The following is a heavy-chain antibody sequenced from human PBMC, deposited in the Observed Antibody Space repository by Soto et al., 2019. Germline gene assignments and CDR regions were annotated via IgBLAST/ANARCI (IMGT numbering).Heavy chain of an antibody. V-gene: IGHV4-34*01. Sequence: SETLSLTCAVYGGSFSGYYWSWIRQPPGKGLEWIGEINHSGSTNYNPSLKSRVTISVDTSKNQFSLKLSSVTAADTAVYYCARGYYDILTGPTDAFDIWGQGTMVTVSS. D-gene: IGHD3-9*01. CDR3: ARGYYDILTGPTDAFDI. J-gene: IGHJ3*02. CDR1: GGSFSGYY. CDR2: INHSGST.